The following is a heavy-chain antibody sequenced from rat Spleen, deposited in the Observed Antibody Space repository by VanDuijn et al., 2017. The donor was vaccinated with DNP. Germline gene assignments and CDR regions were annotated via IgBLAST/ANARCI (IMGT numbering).Heavy chain of an antibody. CDR1: GLTFSDYN. CDR2: IIYDGSRT. J-gene: IGHJ3*01. V-gene: IGHV5S10*01. D-gene: IGHD1-11*01. Sequence: EVLLVESGGGLVQPGRSLKLSCAASGLTFSDYNMAWVRQAPKKGLEWVASIIYDGSRTYYRDSVKGRFTISRDNARSILYLQMDSLRSEDTATYYCATRGGYRFAYWGQGTLVTVSS. CDR3: ATRGGYRFAY.